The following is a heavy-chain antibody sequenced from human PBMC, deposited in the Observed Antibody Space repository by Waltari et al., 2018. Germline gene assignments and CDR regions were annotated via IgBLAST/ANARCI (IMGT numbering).Heavy chain of an antibody. CDR3: AKDRGDWNYDFNH. D-gene: IGHD1-7*01. J-gene: IGHJ5*02. Sequence: DVQLLESGGGLIQAGGSLRLSGAASGFSFSNFAMSWGRQAPGKGLEWVAGLSAASSSIYYADSVKGRFTISRDNSKNTLSLQMNSLRPEDTALYFCAKDRGDWNYDFNHWGQGTLVTVSA. V-gene: IGHV3-23*01. CDR2: LSAASSSI. CDR1: GFSFSNFA.